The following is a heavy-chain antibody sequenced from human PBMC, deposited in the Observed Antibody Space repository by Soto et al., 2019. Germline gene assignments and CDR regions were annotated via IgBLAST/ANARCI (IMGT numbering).Heavy chain of an antibody. CDR3: AKGIDYHPGSDYYYMDV. D-gene: IGHD4-17*01. CDR2: ISYDGSNK. CDR1: GFTFSSYG. V-gene: IGHV3-30*18. Sequence: GGSLRLSCAASGFTFSSYGMHWVRQAPGKGLEWVAIISYDGSNKYYADSVKGRFTISRDNSKNTLYLQMNSLRAEDTAVYYCAKGIDYHPGSDYYYMDVWGKGTTVTVSS. J-gene: IGHJ6*03.